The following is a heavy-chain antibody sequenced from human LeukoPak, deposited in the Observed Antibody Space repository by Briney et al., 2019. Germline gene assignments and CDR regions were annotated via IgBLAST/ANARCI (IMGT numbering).Heavy chain of an antibody. V-gene: IGHV1-2*06. CDR2: INPNSGGT. D-gene: IGHD3-22*01. CDR1: GYTFTGYY. CDR3: ARDMDYYDSSGYYFAFDI. J-gene: IGHJ3*02. Sequence: GASVNVSCKASGYTFTGYYMHWVRQAPGQGLEWMGRINPNSGGTNYAQKFQGRVTMTRDTPISTAYMELSRLRSDDTAVYYCARDMDYYDSSGYYFAFDIWGQGTMVTVSS.